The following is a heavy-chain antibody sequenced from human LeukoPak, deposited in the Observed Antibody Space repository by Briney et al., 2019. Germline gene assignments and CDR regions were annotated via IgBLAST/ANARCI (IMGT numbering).Heavy chain of an antibody. CDR3: ANLDYSKADH. D-gene: IGHD4-11*01. J-gene: IGHJ4*02. CDR2: IRYDGSNK. V-gene: IGHV3-30*02. CDR1: GFTFSNYG. Sequence: PGGSLRLSCAASGFTFSNYGMHWVRQAPGKGLEWVAFIRYDGSNKYYADSVKGRFTISRDNSENTLYLQMNSLRAEDTAVYYCANLDYSKADHWGQGTLVTVSP.